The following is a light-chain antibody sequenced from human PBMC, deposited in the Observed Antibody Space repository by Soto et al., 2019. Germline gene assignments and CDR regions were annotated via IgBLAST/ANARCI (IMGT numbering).Light chain of an antibody. J-gene: IGLJ3*02. CDR3: VAWDDSLSGHWV. CDR2: RNN. Sequence: QAVLTQPPSASGTPGQRFTISCSGSSSNIGNDYVHWYQQFPGTAPKLLIYRNNQRPSGVPDRFSVSKYCNSASLAISGLRSEDEADYYCVAWDDSLSGHWVFGGGTKVTVL. CDR1: SSNIGNDY. V-gene: IGLV1-47*01.